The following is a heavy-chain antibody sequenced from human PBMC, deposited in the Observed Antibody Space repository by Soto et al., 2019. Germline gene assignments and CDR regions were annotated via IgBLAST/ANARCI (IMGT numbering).Heavy chain of an antibody. CDR3: ATQSHSPVSLFKY. Sequence: SETLSLTCTVSSGSIHSTDYYWGWIRQPPGKNLEWIGSIFSTGRTSYKPSLRSRVIISVDTSTNQFSLRLTSVTAADTAVYYCATQSHSPVSLFKYWGQGARVTVSS. CDR2: IFSTGRT. CDR1: SGSIHSTDYY. J-gene: IGHJ4*02. V-gene: IGHV4-39*01. D-gene: IGHD2-8*01.